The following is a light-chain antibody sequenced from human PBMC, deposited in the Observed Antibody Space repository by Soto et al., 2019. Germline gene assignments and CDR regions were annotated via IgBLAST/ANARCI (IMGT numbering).Light chain of an antibody. J-gene: IGKJ1*01. Sequence: EIVLTQSPATLSLSPGERATLSCRASQSVSRYLTWYQQKHGQAPTLLIYDASNRATGSPARFSGSGSGTDYTPPISSLEPEDFAVYYCQQRSNWPQWTFGQGTKVEIK. V-gene: IGKV3-11*01. CDR3: QQRSNWPQWT. CDR1: QSVSRY. CDR2: DAS.